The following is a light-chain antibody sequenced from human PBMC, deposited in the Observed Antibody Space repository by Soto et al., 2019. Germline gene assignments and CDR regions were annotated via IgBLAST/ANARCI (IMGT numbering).Light chain of an antibody. J-gene: IGLJ1*01. V-gene: IGLV2-14*01. CDR1: SSDVGGYNY. CDR2: EVS. CDR3: SSYTSSSPYV. Sequence: QSVLTQPASVSGSPGQSITISCTGTSSDVGGYNYVSWYQQHPGKAPKPMIYEVSNRPSGVSNRFSGSKSGNTASLTISGLQAEDEADYYCSSYTSSSPYVFGTGTKVTVL.